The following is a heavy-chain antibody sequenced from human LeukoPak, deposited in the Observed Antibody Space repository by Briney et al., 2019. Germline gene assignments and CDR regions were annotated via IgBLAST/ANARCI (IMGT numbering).Heavy chain of an antibody. CDR2: INPNSGAT. CDR1: GYTFTDYY. D-gene: IGHD2-2*01. CDR3: ATSVVPAAIFAFDI. Sequence: ASVKVSCKTSGYTFTDYYMHWVRQAPGQGLEWMGWINPNSGATNYAQKFQGRVTMTRDTSISTAYMELSRLKYDDTAVYSCATSVVPAAIFAFDIWGQGTVVTVSS. V-gene: IGHV1-2*02. J-gene: IGHJ3*02.